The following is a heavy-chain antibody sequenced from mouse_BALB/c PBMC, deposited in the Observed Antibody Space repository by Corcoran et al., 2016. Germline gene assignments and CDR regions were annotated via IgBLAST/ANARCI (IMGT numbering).Heavy chain of an antibody. J-gene: IGHJ2*01. CDR1: GYTFTNYG. V-gene: IGHV9-3-1*01. Sequence: QIQLVQSGPELKKPGETVKISCKASGYTFTNYGMNWVKQAPGKGFKWMGWINTYTGEPTYADDFKGRFAFSLETSARTAYLQINNLKNEDTATYFCARSGYQYYFDYWGQGTTLTVSS. D-gene: IGHD2-2*01. CDR2: INTYTGEP. CDR3: ARSGYQYYFDY.